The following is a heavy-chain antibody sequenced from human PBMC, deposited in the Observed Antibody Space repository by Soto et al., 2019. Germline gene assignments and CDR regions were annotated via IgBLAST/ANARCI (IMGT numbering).Heavy chain of an antibody. D-gene: IGHD3-10*01. Sequence: SETLSLTCTVSGGSISSSSYYWGWIRQPPGKGLEWIGSIYYSGSTYYNPSLKSRVTISVDTSKNQFSLKLSSVTAADTAVYYCARGRETWFGELLFYYYGMDVWGQGTTVTVSS. CDR1: GGSISSSSYY. J-gene: IGHJ6*02. CDR2: IYYSGST. CDR3: ARGRETWFGELLFYYYGMDV. V-gene: IGHV4-39*01.